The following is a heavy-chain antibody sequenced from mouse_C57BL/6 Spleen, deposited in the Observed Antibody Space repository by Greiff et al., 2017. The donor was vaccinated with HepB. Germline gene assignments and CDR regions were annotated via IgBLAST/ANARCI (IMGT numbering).Heavy chain of an antibody. V-gene: IGHV1-62-3*01. J-gene: IGHJ1*03. CDR2: IDPNSGGT. CDR1: GYTFTSYW. Sequence: VQLQQSGAELVKPGASVKLSSKASGYTFTSYWMHWVKQRPGRGLEWIGRIDPNSGGTKYNEKFKSKATLTVDKPSSTAYMQLSSLTSEDSAVYYCSRSLYGSSYDYWYCDVGGTGTTVTVSS. D-gene: IGHD1-1*01. CDR3: SRSLYGSSYDYWYCDV.